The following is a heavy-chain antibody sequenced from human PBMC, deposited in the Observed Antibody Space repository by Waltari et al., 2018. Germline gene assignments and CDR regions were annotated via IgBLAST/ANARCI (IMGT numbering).Heavy chain of an antibody. J-gene: IGHJ6*02. Sequence: QVQLVQSGAEVKKPGSSVKVSCKVSGYTLTELSMHWVRQAPGKGLEWMGGFDPEDGETIYAQKFQGRVTMTEDTSTDTAYMELSSLRSEDTAVYYCARLLRFLDRPDTGYYYYGMDVWGQGTTVTVSS. CDR3: ARLLRFLDRPDTGYYYYGMDV. CDR2: FDPEDGET. V-gene: IGHV1-24*01. CDR1: GYTLTELS. D-gene: IGHD3-3*01.